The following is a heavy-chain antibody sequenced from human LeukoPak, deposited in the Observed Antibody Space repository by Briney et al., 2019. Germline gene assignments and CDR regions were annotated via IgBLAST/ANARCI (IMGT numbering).Heavy chain of an antibody. V-gene: IGHV7-4-1*02. CDR2: INTNTGNP. CDR1: GYTFTNYT. CDR3: ARVDDYGDGNMFLDY. J-gene: IGHJ4*02. D-gene: IGHD4-17*01. Sequence: ASVKVSCKASGYTFTNYTVNWVRQAPGQGLEYMGWINTNTGNPTYAQGFTGRFVFSLDTSVTTTYLQINSLKAADTAVYYCARVDDYGDGNMFLDYWGQGTLVTVSS.